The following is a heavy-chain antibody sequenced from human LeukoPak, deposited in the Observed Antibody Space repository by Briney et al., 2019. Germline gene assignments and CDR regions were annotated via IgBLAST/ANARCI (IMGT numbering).Heavy chain of an antibody. CDR3: ARGMTTGPDP. CDR2: IYYSGST. Sequence: SETLSLTWTVSGXSISSYSRSWIRQPPGKGLEWIGYIYYSGSTNYNPSLKSRLTISVDTSKNQFSLNLSSVTAADTDVYYCARGMTTGPDPWGQGTLVTVSS. D-gene: IGHD4-17*01. CDR1: GXSISSYS. V-gene: IGHV4-59*08. J-gene: IGHJ5*02.